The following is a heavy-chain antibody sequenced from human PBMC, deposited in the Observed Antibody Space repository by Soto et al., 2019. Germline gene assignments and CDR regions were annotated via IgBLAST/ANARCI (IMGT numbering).Heavy chain of an antibody. Sequence: GGSLRLSCAASGFTFSSYGMHWVRQAPGKGLEWVAVISYDGSNKYYAESVKGRLTISRDNSKNTLYLQMNSLRAEDTAVYYCAKDPRITIFGVVIPSMDVWGKGTTVTVSS. V-gene: IGHV3-30*18. CDR3: AKDPRITIFGVVIPSMDV. CDR1: GFTFSSYG. CDR2: ISYDGSNK. D-gene: IGHD3-3*01. J-gene: IGHJ6*03.